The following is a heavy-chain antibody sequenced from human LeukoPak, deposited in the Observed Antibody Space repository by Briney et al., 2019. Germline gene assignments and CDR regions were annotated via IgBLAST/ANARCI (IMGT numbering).Heavy chain of an antibody. CDR1: GYTFTSYG. CDR3: ARDWGMVRGLYYFDY. V-gene: IGHV1-18*01. CDR2: ISAYNGNT. Sequence: ASVKVSCKASGYTFTSYGISWVRQAPGQGLEWMGWISAYNGNTNYAEKFQGRVTMTRDTSTTTAYMELRSLRSDDTAVYHCARDWGMVRGLYYFDYWGQGTLVTVSS. J-gene: IGHJ4*02. D-gene: IGHD3-10*01.